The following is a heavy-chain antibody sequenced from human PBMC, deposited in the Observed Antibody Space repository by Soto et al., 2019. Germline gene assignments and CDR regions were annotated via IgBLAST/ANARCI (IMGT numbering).Heavy chain of an antibody. Sequence: QMQLQESGPGLVKPSETLSLTCTVSGVSNTSSNYYWSWIRQSQGTGLEWIGSIHSSETTPYNPSLESRVTMSVDTSKNQLSLMLRSVTAADTAVYHCASHFVALPAGRRLEWFVLWGQGTLVTVSS. V-gene: IGHV4-39*01. CDR1: GVSNTSSNYY. J-gene: IGHJ5*01. CDR2: IHSSETT. CDR3: ASHFVALPAGRRLEWFVL. D-gene: IGHD2-2*01.